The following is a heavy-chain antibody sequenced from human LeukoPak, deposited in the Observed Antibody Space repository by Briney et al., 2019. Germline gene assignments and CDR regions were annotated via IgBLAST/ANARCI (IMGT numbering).Heavy chain of an antibody. D-gene: IGHD3-16*01. J-gene: IGHJ5*02. CDR1: AFTIFRYT. CDR3: ARELTSGWFDP. V-gene: IGHV3-30*04. CDR2: MVYEEKND. Sequence: GGSLRLFCAASAFTIFRYTLHWVLRALGRGLQWVAVMVYEEKNDLYLDSLKGRFTTSRNNSKNTRYLQMNSLRVEDTAVYYCARELTSGWFDPWGQGTLVTVSS.